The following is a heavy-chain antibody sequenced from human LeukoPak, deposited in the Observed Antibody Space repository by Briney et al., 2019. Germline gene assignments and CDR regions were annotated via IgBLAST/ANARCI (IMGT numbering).Heavy chain of an antibody. V-gene: IGHV3-74*01. Sequence: PRGPLRLSCAASGFTFSKYWMLWVRQAPGKGLESVSRINTDGTVTTYADSVKGRFTVSRDNADNTMFLQMNSVRDEDTAVYYCATKQWLAPPPDSWGQGTPVTVSS. D-gene: IGHD6-19*01. CDR2: INTDGTVT. CDR3: ATKQWLAPPPDS. CDR1: GFTFSKYW. J-gene: IGHJ4*02.